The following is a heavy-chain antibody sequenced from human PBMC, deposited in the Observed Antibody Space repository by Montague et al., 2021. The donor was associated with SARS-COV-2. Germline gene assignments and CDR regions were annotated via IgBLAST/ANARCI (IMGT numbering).Heavy chain of an antibody. CDR3: ARVGGNEYRFFDY. V-gene: IGHV4-4*09. CDR2: IYTSGGT. Sequence: SETLSLTCAVYGGSFSDYYWSWIRQTPGKGLEWIGRIYTSGGTNYNPSLKSRVTISVDTSNNQFSLNLSSVTAADTAVYYCARVGGNEYRFFDYWGQGSLVTVSS. D-gene: IGHD1-1*01. CDR1: GGSFSDYY. J-gene: IGHJ4*02.